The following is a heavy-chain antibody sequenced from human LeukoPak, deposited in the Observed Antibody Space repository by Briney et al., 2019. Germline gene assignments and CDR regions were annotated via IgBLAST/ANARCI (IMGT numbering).Heavy chain of an antibody. CDR1: GGSIRSYH. V-gene: IGHV4-59*08. Sequence: SETLSLTCTVSGGSIRSYHWSWLRHPPGKALEWIAYINYRGDTKLNPSLKSRVTIPMDAPDINFSLKVSSVTDARTSLYFCSRTTSNGSAAYWGQGTQVTVS. D-gene: IGHD2-8*01. CDR2: INYRGDT. CDR3: SRTTSNGSAAY. J-gene: IGHJ4*02.